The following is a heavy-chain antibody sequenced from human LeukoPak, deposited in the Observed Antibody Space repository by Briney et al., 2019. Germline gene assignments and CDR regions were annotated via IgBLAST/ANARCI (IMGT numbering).Heavy chain of an antibody. CDR1: GYTFTGYY. J-gene: IGHJ4*02. CDR3: ARALDYDSSGYSPDS. Sequence: ASVKVSYSPSGYTFTGYYMHGVRQAPGQGLEWMGWINPNSGGTNYAQKFQGRVTMTRDTSISTACMELSRLRSDDTAVYYCARALDYDSSGYSPDSWGQGTLVTVSS. D-gene: IGHD3-22*01. V-gene: IGHV1-2*02. CDR2: INPNSGGT.